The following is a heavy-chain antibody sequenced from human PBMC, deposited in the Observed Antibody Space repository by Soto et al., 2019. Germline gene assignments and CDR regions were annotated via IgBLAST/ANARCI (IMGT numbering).Heavy chain of an antibody. CDR3: AGGQDYFDY. V-gene: IGHV3-30*03. CDR1: GFPFSSYG. CDR2: ISYDGSNK. D-gene: IGHD2-15*01. Sequence: QVQLVESGGGVVQPGRSLRLSCAASGFPFSSYGMHWVRQAPGKGLEWVALISYDGSNKYYADSVKGRFTISRDNSKHTLYLEMSSLSVEDKAVYYCAGGQDYFDYCGQGTLVSVSS. J-gene: IGHJ4*02.